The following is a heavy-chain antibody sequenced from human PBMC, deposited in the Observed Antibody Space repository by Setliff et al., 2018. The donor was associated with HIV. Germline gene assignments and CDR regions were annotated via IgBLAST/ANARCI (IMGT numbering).Heavy chain of an antibody. CDR2: IKSETDGGTT. J-gene: IGHJ3*01. Sequence: GESLKISCAASGFTFSDAWMNWFRQAPGKGLEWVGRIKSETDGGTTDYAAPVKGRFTILGDDSTNTLYLQMNNLKIEDTAVYYCVTDDKVAFDVWGRGTMVTVSS. CDR1: GFTFSDAW. V-gene: IGHV3-15*07. CDR3: VTDDKVAFDV.